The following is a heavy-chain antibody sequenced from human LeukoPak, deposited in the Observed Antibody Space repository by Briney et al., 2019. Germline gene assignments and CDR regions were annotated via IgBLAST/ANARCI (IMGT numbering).Heavy chain of an antibody. CDR3: AREALASRTHY. J-gene: IGHJ4*02. CDR2: ISYGGST. Sequence: SETLSLTCTVSGDSISSTSYYWGWIRQPPGKGLEWIASISYGGSTYYNPSLKSRVTISVDTSKNQFSLKLSSVTAADTAVYYCAREALASRTHYWGQGTLVTVSS. D-gene: IGHD3/OR15-3a*01. V-gene: IGHV4-39*07. CDR1: GDSISSTSYY.